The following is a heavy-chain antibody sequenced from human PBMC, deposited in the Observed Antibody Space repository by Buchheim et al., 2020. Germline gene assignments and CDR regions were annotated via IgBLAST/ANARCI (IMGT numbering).Heavy chain of an antibody. V-gene: IGHV3-48*01. J-gene: IGHJ4*02. D-gene: IGHD2-8*02. CDR2: IDSGSGPI. Sequence: EVQLVQSGGGLVQTGGSLRLSCVASGFTFRTYIMSWVRQAPGKGLEWISLIDSGSGPIYNVASVKGRFTTSRDNAKNSLYLQMNSLRAEDTAVYYCVRPDCTGGACYGGVELWGQGNL. CDR1: GFTFRTYI. CDR3: VRPDCTGGACYGGVEL.